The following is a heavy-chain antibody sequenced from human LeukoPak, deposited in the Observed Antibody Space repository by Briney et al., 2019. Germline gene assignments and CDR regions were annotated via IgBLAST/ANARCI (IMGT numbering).Heavy chain of an antibody. CDR2: ISWNSGSI. CDR1: GFTFDDYA. CDR3: AKAIGYYDSSGYRYYFDY. D-gene: IGHD3-22*01. J-gene: IGHJ4*02. Sequence: PGGSLRLSCAASGFTFDDYAMHWVRQAPGKGLEWVSGISWNSGSIGYADSVKGRFTISRDNAKNSLYLQMNSLRAEDTALYYCAKAIGYYDSSGYRYYFDYWGQGTLVTVSS. V-gene: IGHV3-9*01.